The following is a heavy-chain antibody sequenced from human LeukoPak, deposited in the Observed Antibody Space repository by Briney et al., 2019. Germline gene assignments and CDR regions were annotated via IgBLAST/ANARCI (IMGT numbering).Heavy chain of an antibody. D-gene: IGHD3-22*01. CDR3: AKRLGDYFDY. CDR1: GFTFNNYA. V-gene: IGHV3-30*18. J-gene: IGHJ4*02. CDR2: ISYDGSNK. Sequence: QTGGSLRLSCAASGFTFNNYAMHWVRQAPGKGLEWVAVISYDGSNKDYADSVKGRFTISRDNSKNTLYLQMNSLRAEDTAVYYCAKRLGDYFDYWGQGTLVTVSS.